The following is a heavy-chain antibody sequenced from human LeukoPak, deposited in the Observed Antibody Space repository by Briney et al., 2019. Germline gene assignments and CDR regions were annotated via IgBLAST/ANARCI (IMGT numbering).Heavy chain of an antibody. CDR1: GYTFTSYG. CDR2: ISAYNGNT. V-gene: IGHV1-18*01. J-gene: IGHJ4*02. Sequence: ASVKVSCKASGYTFTSYGISWVRQAPGQGLEWMGWISAYNGNTNYAQKLQGRVTMTTDTSTSIAYMELRSLRSDDTAVYYCASSKEYRGLRYSGSYSISTCDYWGQGTLVTVFS. D-gene: IGHD1-26*01. CDR3: ASSKEYRGLRYSGSYSISTCDY.